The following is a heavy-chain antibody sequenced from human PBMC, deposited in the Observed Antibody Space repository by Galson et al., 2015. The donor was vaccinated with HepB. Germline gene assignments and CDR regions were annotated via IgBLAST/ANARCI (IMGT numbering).Heavy chain of an antibody. V-gene: IGHV3-23*01. J-gene: IGHJ4*02. CDR2: ISGSDDRT. CDR1: GFTFSSYA. CDR3: AKAKLEWQLVGADFDC. D-gene: IGHD6-6*01. Sequence: SLRLSCAASGFTFSSYAMSWVRQAPGKGLEWVSAISGSDDRTYYADSVKGRFTISRDNSKNTLYLQMNSLRADDTAVYYCAKAKLEWQLVGADFDCWGQGTLVTVSS.